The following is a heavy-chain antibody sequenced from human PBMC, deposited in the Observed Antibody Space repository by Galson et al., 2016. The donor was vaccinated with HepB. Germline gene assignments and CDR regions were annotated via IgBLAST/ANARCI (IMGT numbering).Heavy chain of an antibody. CDR1: GGSVSSHNW. Sequence: SETLSLTCAVSGGSVSSHNWWSWVRQPPGKGLEWIGQIFHSGRVNYTPSLASRVTISVDTSNNHFSLRLTSVTAADTALYYCARQYRGGPSDYWGQGTLVTVSS. J-gene: IGHJ4*02. CDR2: IFHSGRV. CDR3: ARQYRGGPSDY. D-gene: IGHD5-12*01. V-gene: IGHV4-4*02.